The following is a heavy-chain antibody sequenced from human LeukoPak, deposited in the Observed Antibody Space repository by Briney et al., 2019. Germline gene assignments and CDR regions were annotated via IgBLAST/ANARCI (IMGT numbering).Heavy chain of an antibody. CDR3: AGGVKVPDAFDI. J-gene: IGHJ3*02. CDR1: GYSFTSYW. D-gene: IGHD3-16*01. CDR2: IYPGDSDP. V-gene: IGHV5-51*01. Sequence: ESLKISCKGSGYSFTSYWIGWVSQIPGKGLEWMGLIYPGDSDPRYSPSFQGQVTISADKSISTAYLQWSSLKASDTAMYYCAGGVKVPDAFDIWGQGTMVTVSS.